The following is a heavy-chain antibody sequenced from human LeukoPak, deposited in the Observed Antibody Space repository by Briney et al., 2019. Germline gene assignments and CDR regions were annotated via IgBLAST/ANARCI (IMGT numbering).Heavy chain of an antibody. Sequence: SETLSLTCAVYGGSFSGYYWSWIRQPPGKGLEWIGEINHSGSTNYNPSLKSRVTISVDTPKNQFSLKLSSVTAADTAVYYCARGYYYGSGSLKIYYYYGMDVWGQGTTVTVSS. CDR3: ARGYYYGSGSLKIYYYYGMDV. J-gene: IGHJ6*02. D-gene: IGHD3-10*01. V-gene: IGHV4-34*01. CDR1: GGSFSGYY. CDR2: INHSGST.